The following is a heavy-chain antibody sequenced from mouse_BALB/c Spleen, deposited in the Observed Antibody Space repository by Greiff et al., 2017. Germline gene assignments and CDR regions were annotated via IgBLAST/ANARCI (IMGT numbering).Heavy chain of an antibody. Sequence: EVKLVESGPELVKPGASVKMSCKASGYTFTSYVMHWVKQKPGQGLEWIGYINPYNDGTKYNEKFKGKATLTSDKSSSTAYMELSSLTSEDSAVYYCARERDSSGYVRGVDAMDYWGQGTSVTVSS. V-gene: IGHV1-14*01. D-gene: IGHD3-2*01. J-gene: IGHJ4*01. CDR1: GYTFTSYV. CDR2: INPYNDGT. CDR3: ARERDSSGYVRGVDAMDY.